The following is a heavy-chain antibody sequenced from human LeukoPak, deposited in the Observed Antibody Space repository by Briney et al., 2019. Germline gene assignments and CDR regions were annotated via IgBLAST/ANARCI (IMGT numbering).Heavy chain of an antibody. CDR1: GYTFTRYA. CDR2: INMYTANP. J-gene: IGHJ4*02. Sequence: ASVKVSCKASGYTFTRYAINWLRQAPGQGLEWMGWINMYTANPAYAQGFTERFVFSLDTSVTTAYLQISNLKTEDTAVYYCARHDNDDDFDYWGQGTLVTVST. V-gene: IGHV7-4-1*02. D-gene: IGHD3-16*01. CDR3: ARHDNDDDFDY.